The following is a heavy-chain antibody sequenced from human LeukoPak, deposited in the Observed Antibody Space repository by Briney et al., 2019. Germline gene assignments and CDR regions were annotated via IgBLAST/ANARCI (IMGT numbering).Heavy chain of an antibody. CDR1: GYTFTDYY. J-gene: IGHJ4*02. CDR2: INPNSDYT. Sequence: ASVEVSCKASGYTFTDYYIHWVRQAPGQGLEWMGWINPNSDYTSYAQKFQGRVTLTRDTSISTVYMELTTLTSDDTALYYCAVAPGDYWGQGTLVSVSA. V-gene: IGHV1-2*02. D-gene: IGHD2-21*01. CDR3: AVAPGDY.